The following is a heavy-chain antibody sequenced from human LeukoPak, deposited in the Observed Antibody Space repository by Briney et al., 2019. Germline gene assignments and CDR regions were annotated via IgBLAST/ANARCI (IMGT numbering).Heavy chain of an antibody. V-gene: IGHV4-39*01. D-gene: IGHD2-15*01. CDR2: IYYSGST. CDR3: ARQDSTRYCSGGSCFSDY. CDR1: GGSISSSSYY. Sequence: SETLSLTCTVSGGSISSSSYYWGWIRQPPGRGLEWIGSIYYSGSTYYNPSLKSRVTISVDTSKNQFSLKLSSVTAADTAVYYCARQDSTRYCSGGSCFSDYWGQGTLVTASS. J-gene: IGHJ4*02.